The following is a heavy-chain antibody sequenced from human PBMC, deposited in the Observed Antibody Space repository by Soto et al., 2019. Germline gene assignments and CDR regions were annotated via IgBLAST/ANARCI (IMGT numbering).Heavy chain of an antibody. CDR1: GGTFSSYT. CDR3: AREILGLDVRPYWYFDF. J-gene: IGHJ2*01. V-gene: IGHV1-69*08. Sequence: QVQLVQSGAEVKKPGSSVKVSCKASGGTFSSYTISWVRQAPGQGLEWMGRIIPILGIANYAQKFQGRVTITADNSTSTAYMELSSLRSEDTAVYYCAREILGLDVRPYWYFDFWGRGTLVTVSS. CDR2: IIPILGIA. D-gene: IGHD3-16*01.